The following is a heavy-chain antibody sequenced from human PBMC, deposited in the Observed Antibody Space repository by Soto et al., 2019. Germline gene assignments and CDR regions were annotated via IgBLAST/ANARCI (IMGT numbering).Heavy chain of an antibody. Sequence: QVQLVQSGAEVKKPGSSVKVSCKASGGTFSRYTFTWVRQAPGQGLEWMGRIIPIVDIPNYAQKFQGRVTITADKSTRTAYMELSRLTSDDTAGYYCASHFTGVLVLGTSPPGGDNFGWDVWGQGTTVSVS. CDR2: IIPIVDIP. CDR3: ASHFTGVLVLGTSPPGGDNFGWDV. D-gene: IGHD2-8*02. J-gene: IGHJ6*02. V-gene: IGHV1-69*02. CDR1: GGTFSRYT.